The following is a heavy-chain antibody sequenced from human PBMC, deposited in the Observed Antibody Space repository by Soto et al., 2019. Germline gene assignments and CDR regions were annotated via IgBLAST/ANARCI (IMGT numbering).Heavy chain of an antibody. J-gene: IGHJ5*02. CDR3: ARDRGYCTNGVCYSWFDP. Sequence: QVQLVESGGGVVQPGRSLRLSCAASGFTFSSYGMHWVRQAPGKGLVWVAVIWYDGSNKYYADSVKGRFTISRDNSKNTLYLQMNSLRAEDTAVYYCARDRGYCTNGVCYSWFDPWGQGTLVTVSS. CDR2: IWYDGSNK. V-gene: IGHV3-33*01. CDR1: GFTFSSYG. D-gene: IGHD2-8*01.